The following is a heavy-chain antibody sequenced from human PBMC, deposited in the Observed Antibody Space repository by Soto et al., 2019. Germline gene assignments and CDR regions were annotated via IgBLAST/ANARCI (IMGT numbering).Heavy chain of an antibody. V-gene: IGHV4-59*08. Sequence: SETLSLTCTVSSGSISSYYWSWIRQPPGKGLEWIGYIYYSGSTNYNPSLKSRVTISVDTSKNQLSLKLSSVTAADTAVYYCATQEVGGSYVYTFDPWGQGTLVTVSS. CDR2: IYYSGST. CDR1: SGSISSYY. CDR3: ATQEVGGSYVYTFDP. J-gene: IGHJ5*02. D-gene: IGHD1-26*01.